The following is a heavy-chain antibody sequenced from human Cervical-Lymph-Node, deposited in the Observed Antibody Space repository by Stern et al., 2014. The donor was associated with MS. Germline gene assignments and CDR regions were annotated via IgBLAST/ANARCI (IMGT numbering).Heavy chain of an antibody. Sequence: EVQLVQSGGGLVKPGGSLRLSCAASGFTFRNAWMNWVRQSPGKGLEWDGRIKTKRDGGATDYAAPVKGRFTISRNDSENTLYLQMNSLKTEDTAVYYCTTAGCSSSSCFHYYYGMDVWGQGTTVTVSS. CDR1: GFTFRNAW. J-gene: IGHJ6*02. V-gene: IGHV3-15*01. D-gene: IGHD3-22*01. CDR3: TTAGCSSSSCFHYYYGMDV. CDR2: IKTKRDGGAT.